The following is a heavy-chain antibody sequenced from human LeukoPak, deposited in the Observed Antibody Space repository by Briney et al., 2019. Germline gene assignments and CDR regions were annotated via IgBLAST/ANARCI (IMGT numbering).Heavy chain of an antibody. CDR2: ISYDGNNK. D-gene: IGHD2-15*01. CDR1: GFTFNMYT. V-gene: IGHV3-30-3*01. J-gene: IGHJ4*02. CDR3: ARDRKIVVVIATLDY. Sequence: PGGSLRLFCAASGFTFNMYTMHWVRQASGKGLEWVALISYDGNNKYYADSVKGRFTISRDNSKNTLYLQMNSLRAEDTAVYYCARDRKIVVVIATLDYWGQGALVTVSS.